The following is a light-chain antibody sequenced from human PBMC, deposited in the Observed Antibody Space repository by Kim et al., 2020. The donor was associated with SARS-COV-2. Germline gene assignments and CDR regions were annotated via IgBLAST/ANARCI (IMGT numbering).Light chain of an antibody. Sequence: PGQRATLSCRASQSVSSIYLSWYQQEPGRAPRLLIYGASSRATGIPDRFSGRGSGTDFTLTISGLEPEDFSVYYCQQYGSSRGFTFGPGTKVDIK. J-gene: IGKJ3*01. V-gene: IGKV3-20*01. CDR3: QQYGSSRGFT. CDR2: GAS. CDR1: QSVSSIY.